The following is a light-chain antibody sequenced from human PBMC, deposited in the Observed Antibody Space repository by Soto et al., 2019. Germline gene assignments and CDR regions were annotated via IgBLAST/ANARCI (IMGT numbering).Light chain of an antibody. CDR2: DGS. CDR3: SSYRSSSTLYV. Sequence: QSALTQPASVSGSPGQSITISCTGTSSDVGGYKYVSWYQQHPGKAPKLMIYDGSNRPSGVSNRFSGSKSGNTASLNIAGLQAEDEADNYCSSYRSSSTLYVFGTRTKVTVL. V-gene: IGLV2-14*01. J-gene: IGLJ1*01. CDR1: SSDVGGYKY.